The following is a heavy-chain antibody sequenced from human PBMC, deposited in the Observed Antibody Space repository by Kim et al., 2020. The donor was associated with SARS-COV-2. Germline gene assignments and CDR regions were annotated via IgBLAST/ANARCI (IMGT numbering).Heavy chain of an antibody. CDR3: ARRAGGYSGSDYFDN. J-gene: IGHJ4*02. CDR2: IYHSGST. D-gene: IGHD3-10*01. Sequence: SETLSLTCTVSGGSINNYYWSWIRQPPGKTLEWIGYIYHSGSTNYNPSLRSRVTMSVDTPKNQFSLKLNSVTAADTAVYCCARRAGGYSGSDYFDNWGQG. V-gene: IGHV4-59*01. CDR1: GGSINNYY.